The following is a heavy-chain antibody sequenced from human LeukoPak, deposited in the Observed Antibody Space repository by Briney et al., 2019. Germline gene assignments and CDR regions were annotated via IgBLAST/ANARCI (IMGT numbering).Heavy chain of an antibody. Sequence: ASVKVSCKASGYTFTGYYMHWVRQAPGQGLEWMGWINPNSGGTNYAQKFQGRVTMTRDTSISTAYMELSRLRSDDTAVYYCARDAYSSSSDFDYWSQGTLVTVSS. V-gene: IGHV1-2*02. J-gene: IGHJ4*02. CDR3: ARDAYSSSSDFDY. CDR2: INPNSGGT. D-gene: IGHD6-6*01. CDR1: GYTFTGYY.